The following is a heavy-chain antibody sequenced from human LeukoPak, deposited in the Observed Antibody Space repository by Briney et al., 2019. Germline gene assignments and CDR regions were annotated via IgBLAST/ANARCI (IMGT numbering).Heavy chain of an antibody. CDR2: ISWNSGSI. J-gene: IGHJ4*02. CDR1: GFTFDDYA. V-gene: IGHV3-9*01. CDR3: AKDTIEYSSPHFGY. D-gene: IGHD6-6*01. Sequence: GGSLRLSCAASGFTFDDYAMHWVRQAPGKGLELVSGISWNSGSIGYADSVKGRFTISRDNAKNSLYLQMNSLRAEDTALYYCAKDTIEYSSPHFGYWGQGTLVTVSS.